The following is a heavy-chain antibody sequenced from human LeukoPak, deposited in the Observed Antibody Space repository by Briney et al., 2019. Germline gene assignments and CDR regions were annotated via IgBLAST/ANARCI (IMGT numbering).Heavy chain of an antibody. J-gene: IGHJ4*02. CDR2: IIPIFGTA. V-gene: IGHV1-69*01. CDR3: ARAAVWYSKWMSYFDY. CDR1: GGTFSSYA. D-gene: IGHD4-11*01. Sequence: ASVKVSCKASGGTFSSYAISWVRQAPGQGLEWMGGIIPIFGTANYAQKFQGRVTITADESTSTAYMELSSLRSEDTAVYYCARAAVWYSKWMSYFDYWGQGTLVTVSS.